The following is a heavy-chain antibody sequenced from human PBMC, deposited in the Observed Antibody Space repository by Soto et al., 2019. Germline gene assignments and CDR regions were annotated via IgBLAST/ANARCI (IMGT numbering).Heavy chain of an antibody. CDR1: GGTFSSYA. V-gene: IGHV1-69*01. CDR3: ARAFFEYYYDSSSYWAKGY. D-gene: IGHD3-22*01. Sequence: QVQLVQSGAEVKKPGSSVKVSCKASGGTFSSYAISWVRQAPGQGLEWMGGIIPIFGTANYAPKFQGRVTITADESTSTAYMELSSLRSEDTAVYYCARAFFEYYYDSSSYWAKGYWGQGTLVTVSS. CDR2: IIPIFGTA. J-gene: IGHJ4*02.